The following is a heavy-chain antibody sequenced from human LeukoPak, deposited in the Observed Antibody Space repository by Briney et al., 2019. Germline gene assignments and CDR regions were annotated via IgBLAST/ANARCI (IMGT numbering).Heavy chain of an antibody. CDR1: GGSFSGYY. CDR3: ARAGSRGGIFDY. Sequence: PSETLSLTCAVYGGSFSGYYWSWIRQPPGEGLEWIGEINHSGSTNYNPSLKGRVTISVDTSKNQFSLKLSSVTAADTAVYYCARAGSRGGIFDYWGQGTLVTVSS. V-gene: IGHV4-34*01. J-gene: IGHJ4*02. D-gene: IGHD3-10*01. CDR2: INHSGST.